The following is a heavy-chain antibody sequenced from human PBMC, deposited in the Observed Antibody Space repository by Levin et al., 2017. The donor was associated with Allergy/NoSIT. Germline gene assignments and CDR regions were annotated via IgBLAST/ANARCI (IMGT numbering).Heavy chain of an antibody. CDR3: ASDGSYDTVDI. V-gene: IGHV3-21*01. CDR2: ISSSSTYI. D-gene: IGHD6-6*01. Sequence: SCAASGFTFSGYTLNWVRQAPGKGLEWASSISSSSTYIYYADSLKGRFTISRDDAKNSLSLQMNSLRVEDTAVYYCASDGSYDTVDIWGQVTMVTVSS. J-gene: IGHJ3*02. CDR1: GFTFSGYT.